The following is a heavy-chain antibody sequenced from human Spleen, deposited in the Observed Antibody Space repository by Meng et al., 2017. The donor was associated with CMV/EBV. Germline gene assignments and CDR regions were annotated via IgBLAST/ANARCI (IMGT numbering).Heavy chain of an antibody. J-gene: IGHJ6*02. CDR3: ARLPAPAAMLDYGMDV. Sequence: GESLKISCAASGFSFNNYSMNWVRQAPGKGLEWLLYISSDSSTKYYADSVKGRFAISRDNAKNSLYLQMNSLRAEDTAVYYCARLPAPAAMLDYGMDVWGQGTTVTVSS. V-gene: IGHV3-48*04. CDR1: GFSFNNYS. CDR2: ISSDSSTK. D-gene: IGHD2-2*01.